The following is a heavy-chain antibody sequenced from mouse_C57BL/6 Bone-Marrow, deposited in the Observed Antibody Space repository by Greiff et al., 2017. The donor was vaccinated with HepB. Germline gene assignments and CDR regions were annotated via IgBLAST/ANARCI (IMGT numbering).Heavy chain of an antibody. CDR2: IYPGSGST. V-gene: IGHV1-55*01. CDR3: AEAGYYGSSYDYFDY. Sequence: QVQLKQPGAELVKPGASVKMSCKASGYTFTSYWITWVKQRPGQGLEWIGDIYPGSGSTNYNEKFKSKATLTVDTSSSTAYMQLSSLTSEDSAVYYCAEAGYYGSSYDYFDYWGQGTTLTVSS. J-gene: IGHJ2*01. D-gene: IGHD1-1*01. CDR1: GYTFTSYW.